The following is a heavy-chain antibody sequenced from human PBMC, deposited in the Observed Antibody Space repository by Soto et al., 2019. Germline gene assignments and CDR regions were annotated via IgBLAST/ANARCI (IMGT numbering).Heavy chain of an antibody. D-gene: IGHD7-27*01. CDR1: GGSISSGDYY. CDR2: IYYSGST. J-gene: IGHJ2*01. Sequence: PSETLSLTCTVSGGSISSGDYYWSWIRQPPGKGLEWIGYIYYSGSTYYNPSLKSRVTISVDTSKNHFSLKLSSVTAADRAVYYCSRDQGLGAVYFALWGRGTLVTVSS. V-gene: IGHV4-30-4*02. CDR3: SRDQGLGAVYFAL.